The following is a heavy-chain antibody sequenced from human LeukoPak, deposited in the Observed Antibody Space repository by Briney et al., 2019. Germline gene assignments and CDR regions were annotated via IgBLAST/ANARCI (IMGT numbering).Heavy chain of an antibody. D-gene: IGHD2-2*01. Sequence: GGSLRLSCAASGFTFSSYAMSWVRQAPGKGLEWVSAISGSGGSTYYADSVKGRFTISRDNAKNSLYLQMNSLRAEDTAVYYCARGRRASTTYLDYWGQGTLVTVSS. J-gene: IGHJ4*02. CDR2: ISGSGGST. V-gene: IGHV3-23*01. CDR1: GFTFSSYA. CDR3: ARGRRASTTYLDY.